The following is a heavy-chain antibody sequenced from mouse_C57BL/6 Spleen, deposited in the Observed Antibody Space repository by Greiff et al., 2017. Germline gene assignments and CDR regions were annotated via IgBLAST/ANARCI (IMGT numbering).Heavy chain of an antibody. CDR3: ARMVGYSYYFDY. CDR1: GYTFTDYY. V-gene: IGHV1-26*01. CDR2: INPNNGGT. Sequence: VQLKQSGPELVKPGASVKISCKASGYTFTDYYMNWVKQSHGKSLEWIGDINPNNGGTSYNQKFKGKATLTVDKSSSTAYMELRSLTSEDSAVYYCARMVGYSYYFDYWGQGTTLTVSS. J-gene: IGHJ2*01. D-gene: IGHD2-3*01.